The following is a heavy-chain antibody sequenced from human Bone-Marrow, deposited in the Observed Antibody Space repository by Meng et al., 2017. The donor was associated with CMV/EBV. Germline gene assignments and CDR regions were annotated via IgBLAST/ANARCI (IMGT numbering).Heavy chain of an antibody. CDR2: IIPIFGTA. CDR1: GAPFTSYA. CDR3: ASPVYYYDSSGYPLAY. J-gene: IGHJ4*02. V-gene: IGHV1-69*01. D-gene: IGHD3-22*01. Sequence: SGAPFTSYAFSWFRQAPRQGLEWMGGIIPIFGTANYAQKFQGRVTITADESTSTAYMELSSLRSEDTAVYYCASPVYYYDSSGYPLAYWGQGTLVTVSS.